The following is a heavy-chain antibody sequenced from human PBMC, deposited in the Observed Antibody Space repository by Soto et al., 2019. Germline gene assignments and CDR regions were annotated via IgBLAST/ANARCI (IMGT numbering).Heavy chain of an antibody. Sequence: SETLSLTCAVSGVSISNYYWSWIRQPPGKGLEWVGCVYYSGSTYYNPSLESRVSISVDTSKNQFSLKLTSVTAADTAVYYCARGESSSWFYTSFDPWGQGTLVTVSS. CDR1: GVSISNYY. CDR3: ARGESSSWFYTSFDP. J-gene: IGHJ5*02. D-gene: IGHD6-13*01. CDR2: VYYSGST. V-gene: IGHV4-30-4*01.